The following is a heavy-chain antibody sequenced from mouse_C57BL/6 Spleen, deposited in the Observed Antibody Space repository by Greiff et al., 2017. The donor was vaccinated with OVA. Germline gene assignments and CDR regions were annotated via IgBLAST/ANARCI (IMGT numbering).Heavy chain of an antibody. CDR3: TRKINYYGSSPYAMDY. Sequence: VQLQQSGTVLARPGASVKMSCKTSGYTFTSYWMHWVKQRPGQGLEWIGAIYPGNSDTSYNQKFKGKAKLTAVTSASTAYMELSSLTNEDSAVYYCTRKINYYGSSPYAMDYWGQGTSVTVSS. CDR1: GYTFTSYW. CDR2: IYPGNSDT. J-gene: IGHJ4*01. V-gene: IGHV1-5*01. D-gene: IGHD1-1*01.